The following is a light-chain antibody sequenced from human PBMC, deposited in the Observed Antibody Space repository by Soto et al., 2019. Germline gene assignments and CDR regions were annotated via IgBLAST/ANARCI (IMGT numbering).Light chain of an antibody. CDR1: QSVLYSPDNKNY. V-gene: IGKV4-1*01. Sequence: DIVMTQSPDSLAVSLGERATINCKSSQSVLYSPDNKNYLAWYQQKPGQPPHLLIYWASTRESGVPDRFSGSGSGTDFTLTISSLQAEDVAFYFCQQHYTSPLTFGGGTKVEIK. J-gene: IGKJ4*01. CDR3: QQHYTSPLT. CDR2: WAS.